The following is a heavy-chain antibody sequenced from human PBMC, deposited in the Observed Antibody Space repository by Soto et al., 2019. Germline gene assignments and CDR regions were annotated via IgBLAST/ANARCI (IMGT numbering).Heavy chain of an antibody. D-gene: IGHD3-16*02. J-gene: IGHJ4*02. V-gene: IGHV3-23*01. CDR1: GFTFSNYA. CDR3: AKESYDYVWGSYRPQYYFDY. Sequence: GGSLRLSCAASGFTFSNYAMSWVRQAPGKGLDWVSTISVPDGSTYYADSVKGRFTISRDNSKNTLYLQMNSLRAEDTAIYYCAKESYDYVWGSYRPQYYFDYWGQGTLVTVSS. CDR2: ISVPDGST.